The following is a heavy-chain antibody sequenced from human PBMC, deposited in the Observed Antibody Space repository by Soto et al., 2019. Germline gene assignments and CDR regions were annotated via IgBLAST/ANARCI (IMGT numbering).Heavy chain of an antibody. CDR2: INHSGST. CDR3: ARARYCTSASCPGYFQH. CDR1: GGSFSGYY. J-gene: IGHJ1*01. Sequence: SETLSLTCAVYGGSFSGYYWSWIRQPPGKGLEWIGEINHSGSTNYNPSLKSRVTMSVDTSRNQFSLKLSSVTAADTAVYYFARARYCTSASCPGYFQHWGQGTLVTVSS. V-gene: IGHV4-34*01. D-gene: IGHD2-2*01.